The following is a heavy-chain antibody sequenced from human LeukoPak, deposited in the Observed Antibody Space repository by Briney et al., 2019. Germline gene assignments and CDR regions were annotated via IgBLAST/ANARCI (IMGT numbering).Heavy chain of an antibody. Sequence: PGGSLRLSCATSGFTFSNYWMHWVRQAPGKGLVWVSRISSDGSNTSYADSVKGRFTISRDNAKRTLYLQMNSLRAEDTAVYYCARGYSYGYRIDYWGQGTLVTVSS. J-gene: IGHJ4*02. CDR2: ISSDGSNT. D-gene: IGHD5-18*01. V-gene: IGHV3-74*01. CDR1: GFTFSNYW. CDR3: ARGYSYGYRIDY.